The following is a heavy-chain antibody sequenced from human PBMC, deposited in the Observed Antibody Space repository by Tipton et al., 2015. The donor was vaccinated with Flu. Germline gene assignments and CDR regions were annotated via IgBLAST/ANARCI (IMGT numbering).Heavy chain of an antibody. Sequence: GLVKPSETLSLTCAVYGGSFSGYYWSWIRQPPGKGLEWIGDVTHTGSTNYNPSLKSRVTISVDTSKNQFSLKLSSVTAADTGVYYCARELAYWGQGMLVTVPS. D-gene: IGHD4-23*01. CDR1: GGSFSGYY. CDR2: VTHTGST. J-gene: IGHJ4*02. CDR3: ARELAY. V-gene: IGHV4-34*01.